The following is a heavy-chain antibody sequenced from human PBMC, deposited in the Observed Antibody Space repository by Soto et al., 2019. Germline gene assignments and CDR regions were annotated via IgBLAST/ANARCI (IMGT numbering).Heavy chain of an antibody. CDR1: GYTFTSYD. CDR2: VNPNNGHT. V-gene: IGHV1-8*01. J-gene: IGHJ4*02. CDR3: VRLFYYVSGSWVE. D-gene: IGHD3-10*01. Sequence: QVQLVQSGAEVKKPGASVKVSCKASGYTFTSYDINWVRQATGQGLEWMGWVNPNNGHTGYAQKFQGRVTMTRNTSRSTAYMELHSLGSEDTSVYYCVRLFYYVSGSWVEWCQGTLVTVSA.